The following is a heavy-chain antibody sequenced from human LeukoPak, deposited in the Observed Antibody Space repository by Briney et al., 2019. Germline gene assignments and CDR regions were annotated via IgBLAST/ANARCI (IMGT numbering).Heavy chain of an antibody. CDR3: ASERQWLVRTVY. CDR2: ISGSGGKA. V-gene: IGHV3-21*01. D-gene: IGHD6-19*01. Sequence: PGGSLRLSCAASGFTFSTYDMRWVRQAPGKGLQWVSTISGSGGKAAYADSVKGRFTISRDNAKNSLYLQMNSLRAEDTAVYYCASERQWLVRTVYWGQGTLVTVSS. J-gene: IGHJ4*02. CDR1: GFTFSTYD.